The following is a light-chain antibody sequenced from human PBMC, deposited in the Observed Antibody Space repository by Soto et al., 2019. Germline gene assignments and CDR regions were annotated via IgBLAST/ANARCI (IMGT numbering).Light chain of an antibody. CDR3: QVGDSKGV. CDR1: NIGSKG. V-gene: IGLV3-21*04. Sequence: SYELTQPPSVSVAPGKTARITCGGNNIGSKGVHWYQQKPGQAPVLVIYFDRERPSGIPERFTGSNSGNTATLTISRVEAGDEDDYYCQVGDSKGVFGGGTKLTVL. J-gene: IGLJ3*02. CDR2: FDR.